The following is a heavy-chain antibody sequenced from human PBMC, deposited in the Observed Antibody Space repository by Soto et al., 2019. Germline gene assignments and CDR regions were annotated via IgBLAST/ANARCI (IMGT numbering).Heavy chain of an antibody. CDR1: GVSVTSYT. Sequence: SETLSLTCIVSGVSVTSYTWSWVRQPANKGLEWIGRVFSSVSATYNPSLKSRVSISMDTAENRISLKLDSVTAADAGVYFCARDGMTTGDTWGPAPLVTVSS. D-gene: IGHD2-21*02. V-gene: IGHV4-4*07. CDR3: ARDGMTTGDT. J-gene: IGHJ4*02. CDR2: VFSSVSA.